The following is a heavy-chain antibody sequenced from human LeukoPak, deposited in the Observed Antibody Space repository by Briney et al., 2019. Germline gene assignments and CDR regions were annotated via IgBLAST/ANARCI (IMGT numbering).Heavy chain of an antibody. CDR2: IYYSGST. J-gene: IGHJ4*02. Sequence: PSETLSLTCTVSGGSISSSSYYWSWIRQPPGKGLEWIGSIYYSGSTYYNPSLKSRVTISVDTSKNQFSLKLSSVTAADTAVYYCARQAYSNHHFDYWGQGTLVTVSS. D-gene: IGHD4-11*01. V-gene: IGHV4-39*01. CDR1: GGSISSSSYY. CDR3: ARQAYSNHHFDY.